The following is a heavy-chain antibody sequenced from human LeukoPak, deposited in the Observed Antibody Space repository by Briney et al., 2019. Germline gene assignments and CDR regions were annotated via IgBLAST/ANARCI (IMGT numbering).Heavy chain of an antibody. CDR1: GFTFSSYG. Sequence: GGSLRLSCAASGFTFSSYGMHWVRQAPGKGLEWVAFIRYDGSNKYYADSVKGRFTISRDNSKNTLYLQMNSLRAEDTAVYYCAKVDLSGYDPLYYYYMDVWGKGTTVTVSS. CDR2: IRYDGSNK. J-gene: IGHJ6*03. D-gene: IGHD5-12*01. CDR3: AKVDLSGYDPLYYYYMDV. V-gene: IGHV3-30*02.